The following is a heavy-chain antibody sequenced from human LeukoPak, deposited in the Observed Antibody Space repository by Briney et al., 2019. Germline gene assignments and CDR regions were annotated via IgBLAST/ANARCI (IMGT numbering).Heavy chain of an antibody. CDR3: TRISLAVGLEF. V-gene: IGHV3-7*01. Sequence: GGSLRLSCVASGFIYSDWWMNWVRQAPGKGLEWVANINTDGTGKYYVDSVKGRFTVSRDNTKNSLYLEMASLEAEDTAVYYCTRISLAVGLEFWGQGILVTVSS. CDR1: GFIYSDWW. D-gene: IGHD2-2*01. J-gene: IGHJ4*02. CDR2: INTDGTGK.